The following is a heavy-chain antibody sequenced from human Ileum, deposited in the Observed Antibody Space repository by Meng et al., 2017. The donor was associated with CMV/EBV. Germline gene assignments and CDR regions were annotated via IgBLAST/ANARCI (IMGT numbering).Heavy chain of an antibody. V-gene: IGHV4-61*02. CDR1: GGSIRSGSYY. Sequence: QGQRQEEGPGPVKTYQTLPLTCTVSGGSIRSGSYYWSWIRQPAGKGLEWIGRIYTSESTNYNPSLKSRVTISVDTSKNQFSLKLSSVTATDTAVYYCAGGAITGTTEVPFDYWGQGTLVTVSS. D-gene: IGHD1-20*01. CDR2: IYTSEST. CDR3: AGGAITGTTEVPFDY. J-gene: IGHJ4*02.